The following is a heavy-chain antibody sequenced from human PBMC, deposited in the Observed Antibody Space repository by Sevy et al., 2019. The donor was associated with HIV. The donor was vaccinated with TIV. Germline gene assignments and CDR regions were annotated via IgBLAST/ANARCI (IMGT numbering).Heavy chain of an antibody. J-gene: IGHJ4*02. CDR3: ARLYYDYVWGSYPFKDFDY. CDR1: GFTFSSYS. Sequence: GGSLRLSCAASGFTFSSYSMNWVRQAPGKGLEWVSYISSDSSTIYYADSVKGRFTISRDNAKNSLYLQMNSLRDEDTAVYYCARLYYDYVWGSYPFKDFDYWGQGTLVTVSS. V-gene: IGHV3-48*02. CDR2: ISSDSSTI. D-gene: IGHD3-16*01.